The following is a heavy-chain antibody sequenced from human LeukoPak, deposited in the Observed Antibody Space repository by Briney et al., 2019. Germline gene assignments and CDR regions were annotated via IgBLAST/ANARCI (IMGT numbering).Heavy chain of an antibody. Sequence: SETLSLTCNVSGGSISSGGYYWSWIRQYPGKGLEWIGYIYYSGSTYYNPSLKSRVAISVDTSENQFSLKLSSVTAADTAVYYCAYYGSAYSFDYWGQGTLVTVSS. V-gene: IGHV4-31*03. CDR1: GGSISSGGYY. J-gene: IGHJ4*02. D-gene: IGHD3-10*01. CDR2: IYYSGST. CDR3: AYYGSAYSFDY.